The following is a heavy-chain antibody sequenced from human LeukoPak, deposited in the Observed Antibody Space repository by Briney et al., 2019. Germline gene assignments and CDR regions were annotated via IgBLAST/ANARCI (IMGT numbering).Heavy chain of an antibody. D-gene: IGHD2-21*01. V-gene: IGHV3-48*03. J-gene: IGHJ6*02. CDR3: ARSLIPLGMDV. CDR1: GFTFSSYE. CDR2: MSSSGTTI. Sequence: GGSLRLSCAASGFTFSSYEVIWVRQAPGKGLEWVSYMSSSGTTIHYVDSVKGRFRNSRDNAKNTVYLEMNSLRSEDTAVYYCARSLIPLGMDVWGQGTTLTVSS.